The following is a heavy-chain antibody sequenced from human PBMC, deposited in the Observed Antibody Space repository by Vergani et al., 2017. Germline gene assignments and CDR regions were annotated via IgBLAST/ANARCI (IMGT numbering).Heavy chain of an antibody. CDR2: IYSGGST. Sequence: EVQLVESGGGLVQPGGSLRLSCAASGFTVSSNYMSWVRQAPGKGLEWVSVIYSGGSTYYADSVKGRFTISRDNAKNSLYLQMNSLRAEDTAVYYCARDSAVVVPAAIHVYYYYYMDVWGKGTTVTVSS. V-gene: IGHV3-66*01. J-gene: IGHJ6*03. D-gene: IGHD2-2*01. CDR1: GFTVSSNY. CDR3: ARDSAVVVPAAIHVYYYYYMDV.